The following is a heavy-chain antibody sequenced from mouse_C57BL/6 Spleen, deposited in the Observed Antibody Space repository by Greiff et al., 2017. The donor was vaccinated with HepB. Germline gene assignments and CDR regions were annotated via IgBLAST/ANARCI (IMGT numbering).Heavy chain of an antibody. CDR1: GYTFTSYW. D-gene: IGHD1-1*01. J-gene: IGHJ2*01. V-gene: IGHV1-69*01. CDR2: IDPSDSYT. Sequence: QVQLKQPGAELVMPGASVKLSCKASGYTFTSYWMHWVKQRPGQGLEWIGEIDPSDSYTNYNQKFKGKSTLTVDKSSSTAYMQLSSLTSEDSAVYYCAVLRSGDYWGQGTTLTVSS. CDR3: AVLRSGDY.